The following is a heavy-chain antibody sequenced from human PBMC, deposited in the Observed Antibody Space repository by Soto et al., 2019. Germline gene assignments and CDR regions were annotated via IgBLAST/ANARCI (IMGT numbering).Heavy chain of an antibody. V-gene: IGHV3-74*01. J-gene: IGHJ6*02. Sequence: LSLSCAASGFTFSSYGMHWVRQAPGKGLVWVSRINSDGSSTSYADSVKGRFTISRDNAKNTLYLQMNSLRAEDTAVYYCARVRWPAATYGMDVWGQGTTVTVSS. CDR3: ARVRWPAATYGMDV. CDR1: GFTFSSYG. D-gene: IGHD2-15*01. CDR2: INSDGSST.